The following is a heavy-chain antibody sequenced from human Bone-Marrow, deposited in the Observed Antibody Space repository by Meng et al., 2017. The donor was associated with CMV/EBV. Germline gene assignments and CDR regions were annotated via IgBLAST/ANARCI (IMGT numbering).Heavy chain of an antibody. J-gene: IGHJ3*02. V-gene: IGHV4-59*01. Sequence: SDTLSLTCTVPGGSISSYHWSWIRQPPGKGLEWIGYIYYSVSTNYNPSLKSRVTISVDTSKHQFSLKLSSVTAADKAVYYCARVYSSSSGYTYAFDIWGQGTMVTVSS. CDR2: IYYSVST. CDR3: ARVYSSSSGYTYAFDI. D-gene: IGHD6-6*01. CDR1: GGSISSYH.